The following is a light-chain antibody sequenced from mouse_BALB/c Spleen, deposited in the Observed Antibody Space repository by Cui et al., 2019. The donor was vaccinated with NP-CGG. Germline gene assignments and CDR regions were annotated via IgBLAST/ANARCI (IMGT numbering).Light chain of an antibody. Sequence: AVVTQESAPTTSPGETVTLTCRSSTGAVSTSNYANWVQEKPDHLFTGLISGTNDRAPGVPARFSGSLIGGKAALTITGARTEDEAIYFCALWYSNHWVFGGGTKLTVL. CDR3: ALWYSNHWV. J-gene: IGLJ1*01. CDR1: TGAVSTSNY. CDR2: GTN. V-gene: IGLV1*01.